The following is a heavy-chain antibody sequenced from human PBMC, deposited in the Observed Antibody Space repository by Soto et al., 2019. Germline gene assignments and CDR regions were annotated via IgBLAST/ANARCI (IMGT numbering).Heavy chain of an antibody. CDR3: ARGGGVATVNFDY. V-gene: IGHV3-11*01. J-gene: IGHJ4*02. D-gene: IGHD5-12*01. CDR1: GFTFSDYY. CDR2: ISSSASTI. Sequence: PGGSLRLSCAASGFTFSDYYMSWIRQAPAKGLEWVSYISSSASTIYYAASVKGRFTISRDNAKNSLYLQMDSLRAEDTAIYYCARGGGVATVNFDYWGQGALVTVSS.